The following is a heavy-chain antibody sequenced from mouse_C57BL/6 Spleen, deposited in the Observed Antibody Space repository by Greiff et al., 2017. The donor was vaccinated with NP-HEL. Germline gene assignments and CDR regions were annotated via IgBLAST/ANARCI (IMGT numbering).Heavy chain of an antibody. CDR1: GFTFTDYY. J-gene: IGHJ3*01. Sequence: EVKLMESGGGLVQPGGSLSLSCAASGFTFTDYYMSWVRQPPGKALEWLGFIRNKANGYTTEYSASVKGRFTISRDNSQSILYLQMNALRAEDSATYYCARNGYYDYVTTFADWGQGTLVTVSA. CDR3: ARNGYYDYVTTFAD. D-gene: IGHD2-4*01. V-gene: IGHV7-3*01. CDR2: IRNKANGYTT.